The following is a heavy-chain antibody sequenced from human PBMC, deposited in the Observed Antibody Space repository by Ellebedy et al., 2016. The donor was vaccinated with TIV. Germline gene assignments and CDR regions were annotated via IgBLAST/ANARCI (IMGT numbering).Heavy chain of an antibody. D-gene: IGHD4-17*01. J-gene: IGHJ5*02. CDR3: ARDPGGGGDYGDNWFDP. CDR2: LYKDGKS. V-gene: IGHV3-66*01. Sequence: GGSLRLSCEASGITVSDYFMNWVRQAPGKGLEWVSVLYKDGKSNYTDSVNGRFTVSRDNSKNTLYLQMDSLRAEETAVYYCARDPGGGGDYGDNWFDPWGRGTVVTVSS. CDR1: GITVSDYF.